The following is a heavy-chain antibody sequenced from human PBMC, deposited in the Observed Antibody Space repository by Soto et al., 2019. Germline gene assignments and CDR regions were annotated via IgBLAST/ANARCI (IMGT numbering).Heavy chain of an antibody. CDR3: ARDVAGKNGFDP. CDR1: GFTFSHYA. CDR2: ISYDGSKK. Sequence: QAQLVESGGGVVQPGRSLRLSCAASGFTFSHYAMHWVRQAPGKGLEWVAIISYDGSKKYYGDSVKGRFTISRDNSKNTLYLQMNSLRVEDTAVYYCARDVAGKNGFDPWGQGTPVTVSS. J-gene: IGHJ5*02. V-gene: IGHV3-30-3*01. D-gene: IGHD6-13*01.